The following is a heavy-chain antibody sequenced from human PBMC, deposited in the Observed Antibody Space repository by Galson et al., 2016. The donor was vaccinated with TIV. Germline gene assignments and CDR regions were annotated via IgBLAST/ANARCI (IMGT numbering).Heavy chain of an antibody. Sequence: SVKVSCKASGYTFTGYYIHWVRQAPGQGLEWMGWINPNSGGTNYPQKFQGWVTMTRDTSISTAYMALSSLRSDDTAVYYCARIDFWRGWSWGQGTLVTVSS. J-gene: IGHJ5*02. CDR3: ARIDFWRGWS. CDR1: GYTFTGYY. CDR2: INPNSGGT. D-gene: IGHD3-3*01. V-gene: IGHV1-2*04.